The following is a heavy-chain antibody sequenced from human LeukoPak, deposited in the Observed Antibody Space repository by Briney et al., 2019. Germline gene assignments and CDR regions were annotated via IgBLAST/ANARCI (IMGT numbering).Heavy chain of an antibody. Sequence: PSETLSLTCTVSGGSISSGGYYWSWIRQHPGKGLEWIGYIYYSGSTYYNPSLKSRVTISVDTSKNQFSLKLSSVTAADTAVYYCARGTWSSSIDYWGQGTLVTVSS. CDR3: ARGTWSSSIDY. V-gene: IGHV4-31*03. CDR1: GGSISSGGYY. D-gene: IGHD6-6*01. CDR2: IYYSGST. J-gene: IGHJ4*02.